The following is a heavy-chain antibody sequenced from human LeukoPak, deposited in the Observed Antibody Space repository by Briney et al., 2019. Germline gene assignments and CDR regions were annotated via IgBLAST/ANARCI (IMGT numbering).Heavy chain of an antibody. CDR2: ISWNSGSI. Sequence: PGGSLRLSCAASGFTFDDYAMHWVRQAPGKGLEWVSGISWNSGSIGYADSAKGRFTISRDNAKNSLYLQMNSLRAEDTALYYCAKGHDSRPWYYFDYWGQGTLVTVSS. CDR3: AKGHDSRPWYYFDY. J-gene: IGHJ4*02. CDR1: GFTFDDYA. V-gene: IGHV3-9*01. D-gene: IGHD3-22*01.